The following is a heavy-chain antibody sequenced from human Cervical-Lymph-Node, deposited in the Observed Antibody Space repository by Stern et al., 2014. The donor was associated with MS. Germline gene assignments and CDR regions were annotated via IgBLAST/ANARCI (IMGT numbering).Heavy chain of an antibody. V-gene: IGHV1-46*04. CDR1: GYAFVTYY. J-gene: IGHJ4*02. CDR2: INPTDGKT. Sequence: MQLVESGAEVKKPGASVKVSCKASGYAFVTYYIHWVRQAPGQGLEWMGLINPTDGKTTFAQKLQGRVNMTRDRSTDTVYMELSSLRPEDTATYYCARALYGYRRSPLGSNFWGQGTLVTVSS. CDR3: ARALYGYRRSPLGSNF. D-gene: IGHD5-24*01.